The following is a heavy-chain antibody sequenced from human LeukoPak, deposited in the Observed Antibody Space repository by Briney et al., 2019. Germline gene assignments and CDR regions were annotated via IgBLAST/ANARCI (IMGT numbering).Heavy chain of an antibody. Sequence: PGGSLRLSCAASGFTFSSYEMNWVRQAPGKGLEWVSYISSGGSSIYYADSVKGRFTISRDNAKNSLYLQMNSLRAEDTAVYYCARATVVAAGPGFDYWGQGTLVTVSS. CDR2: ISSGGSSI. CDR1: GFTFSSYE. J-gene: IGHJ4*02. V-gene: IGHV3-48*03. CDR3: ARATVVAAGPGFDY. D-gene: IGHD2-2*01.